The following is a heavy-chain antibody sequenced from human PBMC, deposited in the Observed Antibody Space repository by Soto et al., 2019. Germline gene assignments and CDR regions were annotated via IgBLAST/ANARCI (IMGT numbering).Heavy chain of an antibody. J-gene: IGHJ1*01. CDR3: ARGYYDSSGYPFQH. D-gene: IGHD3-22*01. V-gene: IGHV3-11*01. CDR2: ISSSGSTI. Sequence: PGGSLSLSCAASGFTFSDYYMSWIRQAPGKGLEWVSYISSSGSTIKYADSVKGRFTISRDNAKNSLYLEMNSLRAEDTAVYYCARGYYDSSGYPFQHWGQGTLVTVSS. CDR1: GFTFSDYY.